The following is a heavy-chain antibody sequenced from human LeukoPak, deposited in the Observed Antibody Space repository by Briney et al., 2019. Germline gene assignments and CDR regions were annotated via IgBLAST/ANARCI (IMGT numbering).Heavy chain of an antibody. CDR1: GGSVSSTSSSYF. Sequence: PSETLSLTCTVSGGSVSSTSSSYFWNWMRQPPGKGLEWIGYIYHTGSTKYNPSLESRVTMSVGTFKNQFSLKLRSVTAADTAVYYCTRSIMNFYVSGTWGRGTLVTVSS. CDR2: IYHTGST. V-gene: IGHV4-61*01. J-gene: IGHJ5*02. D-gene: IGHD3-10*01. CDR3: TRSIMNFYVSGT.